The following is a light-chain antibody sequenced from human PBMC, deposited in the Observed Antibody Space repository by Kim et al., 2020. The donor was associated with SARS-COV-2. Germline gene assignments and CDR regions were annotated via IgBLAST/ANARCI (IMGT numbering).Light chain of an antibody. CDR1: QSVSSSY. CDR3: QQYASSPST. CDR2: GAS. Sequence: EIVLTQSPGTLSLSPGERVTLSCRASQSVSSSYLAWYQQKPGQAPRLLIYGASSRATGIPDRFSGSGSGTDFALTISRLEPEDFAVYYCQQYASSPSTFGQGTRLDIK. V-gene: IGKV3-20*01. J-gene: IGKJ5*01.